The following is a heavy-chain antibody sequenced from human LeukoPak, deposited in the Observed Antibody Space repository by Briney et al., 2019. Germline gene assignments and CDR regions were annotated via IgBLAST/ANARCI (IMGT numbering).Heavy chain of an antibody. CDR2: FDPEDGET. CDR3: ATDSPDSRDAFDI. D-gene: IGHD1-14*01. J-gene: IGHJ3*02. Sequence: ASVKVSCKVSGYTLTELSMHWVRQAPGKGLEWMGGFDPEDGETIYAQKFQGRVTMTEDTSTDTAYMELGSLRSEDTAVYYCATDSPDSRDAFDIWGQGTMVTVSS. V-gene: IGHV1-24*01. CDR1: GYTLTELS.